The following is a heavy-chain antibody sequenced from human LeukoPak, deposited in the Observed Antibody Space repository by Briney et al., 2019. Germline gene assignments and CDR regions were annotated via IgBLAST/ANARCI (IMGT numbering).Heavy chain of an antibody. J-gene: IGHJ4*02. V-gene: IGHV4-4*02. CDR3: ARTYYYDSSVNDRDDS. CDR2: IYHSGST. Sequence: SETLSLTCAVSGGSISSSNWWSWVRQPPGKGLEWIGEIYHSGSTNYNPSLKSRVTISVDKSKNQFSLKLSSVTAADTAVYYCARTYYYDSSVNDRDDSWGQGTLVTVSS. CDR1: GGSISSSNW. D-gene: IGHD3-22*01.